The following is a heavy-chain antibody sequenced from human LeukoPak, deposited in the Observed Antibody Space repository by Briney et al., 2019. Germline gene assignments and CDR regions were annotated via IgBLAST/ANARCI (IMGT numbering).Heavy chain of an antibody. J-gene: IGHJ3*02. CDR3: ARHPTHRAFDI. Sequence: SETLSLTCTGSGGSISSSNYYWGWIRQPPGKGLEWIGSIYYSGSTYYNPSLKSRVTISVDTSKNQFSLKLSSVTAADTAVYYCARHPTHRAFDIWGQGTMVTVSS. CDR1: GGSISSSNYY. V-gene: IGHV4-39*01. CDR2: IYYSGST.